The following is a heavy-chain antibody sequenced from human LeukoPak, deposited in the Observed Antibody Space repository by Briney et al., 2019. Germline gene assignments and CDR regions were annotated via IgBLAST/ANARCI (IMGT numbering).Heavy chain of an antibody. J-gene: IGHJ4*02. CDR3: ARGSGSGDFDY. D-gene: IGHD3-10*01. Sequence: SETLSLTCAVYGGSFSGYYWSWIRQPPGKGLEWIGYIYYSGSTNYNPSLKSRVTISVDTSKNQFSLKLSSVTAADTAVYYCARGSGSGDFDYWGQGTLVTVSS. CDR2: IYYSGST. V-gene: IGHV4-59*01. CDR1: GGSFSGYY.